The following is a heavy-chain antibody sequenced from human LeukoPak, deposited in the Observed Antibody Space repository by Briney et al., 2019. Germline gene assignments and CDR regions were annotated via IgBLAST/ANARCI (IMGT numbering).Heavy chain of an antibody. CDR2: INPNSGGT. D-gene: IGHD2-21*01. CDR3: ARADRLHGGPYLIGP. CDR1: GDSFTYYY. Sequence: ASVKVSCKTSGDSFTYYYMHWGRQAPGQGLEWMGWINPNSGGTSAAQKFQGRVTMTRDTSITTVYMEVSWLTSDDTAIYYCARADRLHGGPYLIGPWGQGTLGTVSS. J-gene: IGHJ5*02. V-gene: IGHV1-2*02.